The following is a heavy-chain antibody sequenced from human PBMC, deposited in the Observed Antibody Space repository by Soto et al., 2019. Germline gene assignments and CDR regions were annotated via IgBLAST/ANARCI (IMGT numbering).Heavy chain of an antibody. D-gene: IGHD2-2*01. CDR3: ARVNIVVVPAATYYFDY. J-gene: IGHJ4*02. V-gene: IGHV4-31*03. Sequence: QVQLQESGPGLVKPSQTLSLTCTVSGGSISSGGYYWSWIRQHPGKGLEWIGYIYYSGSTYYNPSLKSRVTISVDTSKNQLSLKLSSVTAADTAVYYCARVNIVVVPAATYYFDYWGQGTLVTVSS. CDR1: GGSISSGGYY. CDR2: IYYSGST.